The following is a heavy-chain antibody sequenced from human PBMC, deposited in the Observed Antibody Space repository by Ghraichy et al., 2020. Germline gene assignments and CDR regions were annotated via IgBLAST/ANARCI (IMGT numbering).Heavy chain of an antibody. CDR1: GASISTYY. CDR3: MRLGNLEAAGTYDY. D-gene: IGHD6-13*01. J-gene: IGHJ4*02. CDR2: ISYGGST. Sequence: SETLSLSCTVSGASISTYYWGWIRQPPGKGLEWIGQISYGGSTNYNSSLKSRVTMSIDPSKNQVSLKLSSVTAADTAVYFCMRLGNLEAAGTYDYWGQGILVIVSS. V-gene: IGHV4-59*01.